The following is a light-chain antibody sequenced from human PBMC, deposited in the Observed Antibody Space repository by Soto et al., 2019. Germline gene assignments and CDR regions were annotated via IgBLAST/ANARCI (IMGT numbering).Light chain of an antibody. V-gene: IGLV4-69*01. CDR1: SSHTNFA. CDR2: ITSDGSH. J-gene: IGLJ2*01. Sequence: QSVLTQSPAASGSLGDSVRLTCVRSSSHTNFAVDCHQQQSRKAPRFLMKITSDGSHTKGDGFRDRFSGSSSGPARYLTSSHLHSDDEGDYFCHTWGAGTQVFGGGTKLTVL. CDR3: HTWGAGTQV.